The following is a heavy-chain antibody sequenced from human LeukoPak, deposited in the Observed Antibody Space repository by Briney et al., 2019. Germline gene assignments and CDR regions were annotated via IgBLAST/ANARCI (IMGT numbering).Heavy chain of an antibody. J-gene: IGHJ4*02. Sequence: GGSLRLSCAASGFSFSSYAMTWARQAPVKGLEWVSAISGDGTRTYYADSVKGRFTISRDNSKSTLYLEMSSLRVEDTAIYYCAKWPEGAMDYFDYWGQGTLVTVPS. D-gene: IGHD3-16*01. CDR2: ISGDGTRT. CDR3: AKWPEGAMDYFDY. CDR1: GFSFSSYA. V-gene: IGHV3-23*01.